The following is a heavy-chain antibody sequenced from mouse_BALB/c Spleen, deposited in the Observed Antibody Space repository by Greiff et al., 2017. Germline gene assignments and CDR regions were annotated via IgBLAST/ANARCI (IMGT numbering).Heavy chain of an antibody. V-gene: IGHV7-3*02. CDR1: GFTFTDYY. D-gene: IGHD2-3*01. CDR2: IRNKANGYTT. CDR3: ARDEDGEYYFDY. J-gene: IGHJ2*01. Sequence: EVKLVESGGGLVQPGGSLRLSCATSGFTFTDYYMSWVRQPPGKALEWLGFIRNKANGYTTEYSASVKGRFTISRDNSQSILYLQMNTLRAEDSATYYCARDEDGEYYFDYWGQGTTLTVSS.